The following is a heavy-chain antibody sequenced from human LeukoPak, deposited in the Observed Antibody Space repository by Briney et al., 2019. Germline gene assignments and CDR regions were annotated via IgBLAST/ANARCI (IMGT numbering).Heavy chain of an antibody. J-gene: IGHJ4*02. CDR1: GGSINSGDFY. V-gene: IGHV4-30-4*08. CDR2: IYYSGST. D-gene: IGHD1-26*01. CDR3: ARDSSGSYPLLFDY. Sequence: SETLSLTCTVSGGSINSGDFYWSWIRQPPGKGLEWIGYIYYSGSTYYNPSLKSRVTISVDTSKNQFSLKLSSVTAADTAVYYCARDSSGSYPLLFDYWGQGTLVTVSS.